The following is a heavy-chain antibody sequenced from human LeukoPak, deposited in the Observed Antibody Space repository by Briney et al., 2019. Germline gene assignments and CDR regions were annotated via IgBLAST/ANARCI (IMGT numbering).Heavy chain of an antibody. Sequence: SEILSLTCTVSGGSISSYYWSWIRQPPGKGLEWIGYIYYSGSTNYNPSLKSRVTISVDTSKNQFSLKLSSVTAADTAVYYCARYDCSGGSCYESWFDPWGQGTLVTVSS. J-gene: IGHJ5*02. CDR2: IYYSGST. D-gene: IGHD2-15*01. CDR1: GGSISSYY. V-gene: IGHV4-59*08. CDR3: ARYDCSGGSCYESWFDP.